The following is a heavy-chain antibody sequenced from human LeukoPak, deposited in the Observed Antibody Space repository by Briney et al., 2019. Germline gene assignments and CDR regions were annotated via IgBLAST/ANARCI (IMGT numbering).Heavy chain of an antibody. CDR1: GSTFSRSA. Sequence: SVKVSCKASGSTFSRSAISWVRQAPGQGLQWMGGVIPILGTTNYAQRFQDRVSITTDDSTSTSYMEFRSLRSVDTAVYYCARDDGSATMGFDSWGQGTLVTVSS. CDR3: ARDDGSATMGFDS. V-gene: IGHV1-69*05. CDR2: VIPILGTT. D-gene: IGHD1-26*01. J-gene: IGHJ4*02.